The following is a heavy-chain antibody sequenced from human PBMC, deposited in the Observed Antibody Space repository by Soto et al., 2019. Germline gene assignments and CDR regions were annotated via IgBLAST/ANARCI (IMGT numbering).Heavy chain of an antibody. CDR2: INQDGSEK. Sequence: EVQLVESGGGLVQPGGSLRLSCAASGFTFTNYWMSWVRQAPGKGLEWVANINQDGSEKYYVASVKGRFTISRDHARHTMFLQKNSRRAEDTAVYYCAREDSKGAIGYDPNYYFYCSCVDVWGKGTTVNVS. CDR1: GFTFTNYW. J-gene: IGHJ6*03. V-gene: IGHV3-7*01. CDR3: AREDSKGAIGYDPNYYFYCSCVDV. D-gene: IGHD5-12*01.